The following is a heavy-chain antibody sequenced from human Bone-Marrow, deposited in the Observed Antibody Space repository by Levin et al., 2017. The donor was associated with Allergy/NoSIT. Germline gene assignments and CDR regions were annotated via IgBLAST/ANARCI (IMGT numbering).Heavy chain of an antibody. Sequence: SETLSLTCSVSGGSISIPNYYWTWIRQDPGKGLEWIGYIYYSGGTYSSPSLKSRVSISLDASKNQFSLRLSSVTAADTAVYYCARVFRNHYGSGTYYFCMDVWGKGTTVTVSS. CDR2: IYYSGGT. CDR1: GGSISIPNYY. V-gene: IGHV4-31*03. J-gene: IGHJ6*03. D-gene: IGHD3-10*01. CDR3: ARVFRNHYGSGTYYFCMDV.